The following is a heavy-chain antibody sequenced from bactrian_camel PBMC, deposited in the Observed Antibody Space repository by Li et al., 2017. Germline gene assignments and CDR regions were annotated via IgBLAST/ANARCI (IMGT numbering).Heavy chain of an antibody. CDR3: VIYSDAAGIWGHEYNY. CDR2: IYADGSNT. J-gene: IGHJ4*01. V-gene: IGHV3-2*01. Sequence: VQLVESGGGLVQPGGSLGLSRAASGFTFSGYYMTWVRQAPGKGLEWVSSIYADGSNTYYTDFVGRFTSSRDNAKNTVYLQMGSLKPEDTAVYYCVIYSDAAGIWGHEYNYWAQGTQVTVS. CDR1: GFTFSGYY. D-gene: IGHD4*01.